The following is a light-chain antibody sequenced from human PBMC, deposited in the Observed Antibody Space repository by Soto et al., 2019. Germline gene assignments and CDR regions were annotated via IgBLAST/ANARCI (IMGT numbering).Light chain of an antibody. CDR1: QSVSSN. V-gene: IGKV3-15*01. Sequence: EIVMTQSPATLSVSPGERATLSCRASQSVSSNLAWYQQKPGQAPRLLIYGASTKATGIPARFSGSGSGTEFTLTISSLQSEDFADYYCQQYNNWPHTFGQGTKLEIK. CDR2: GAS. CDR3: QQYNNWPHT. J-gene: IGKJ2*01.